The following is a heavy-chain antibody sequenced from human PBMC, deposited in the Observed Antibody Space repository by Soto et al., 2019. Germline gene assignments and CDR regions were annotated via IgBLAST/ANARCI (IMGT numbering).Heavy chain of an antibody. Sequence: SETLSLTCSVSGDSVNSGSYFWSWIRQPPGKGLQYIAYISSSGRTDYNPSLESRVTISMDTSRNQFSLKLNSVTAADTALYYCARTNRGGHWATWYWGQGTLVTVSS. V-gene: IGHV4-61*01. CDR2: ISSSGRT. J-gene: IGHJ4*02. CDR1: GDSVNSGSYF. CDR3: ARTNRGGHWATWY. D-gene: IGHD7-27*01.